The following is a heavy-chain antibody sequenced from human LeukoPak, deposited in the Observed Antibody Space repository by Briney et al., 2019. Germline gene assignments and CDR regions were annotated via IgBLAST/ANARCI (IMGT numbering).Heavy chain of an antibody. CDR3: ARVYYDFNWFDP. CDR2: IYYSGST. V-gene: IGHV4-59*01. J-gene: IGHJ5*02. D-gene: IGHD3-3*01. Sequence: SETLSLTCTVSGGSISSYYWSWIRQPPGKGLEWIGYIYYSGSTNYNPSLKSRVTISVDTSKNQFSLKLSSVTAADTAVYYCARVYYDFNWFDPWGQGILVTVSS. CDR1: GGSISSYY.